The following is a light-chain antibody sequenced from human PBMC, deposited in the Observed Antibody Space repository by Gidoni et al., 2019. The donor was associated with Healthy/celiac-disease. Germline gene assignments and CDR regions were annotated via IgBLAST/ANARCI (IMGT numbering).Light chain of an antibody. V-gene: IGKV1-39*01. J-gene: IGKJ4*01. Sequence: IQMTQSPSSLSASVGDRVTITCRASQSISSYLNWYQQKPGKAPKLLIYAASSLQSGVPSRFSGSGSGTDFTLTISSLQPEDFATYYCQQSYSNLLTFGGGTKVEIK. CDR2: AAS. CDR3: QQSYSNLLT. CDR1: QSISSY.